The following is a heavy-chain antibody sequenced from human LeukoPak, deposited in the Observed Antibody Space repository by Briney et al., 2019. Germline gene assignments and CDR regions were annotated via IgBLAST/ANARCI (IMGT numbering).Heavy chain of an antibody. V-gene: IGHV1-18*01. CDR2: ISAYNGNT. Sequence: ASVKVSCKASGYTFTSYGISWVRQAPGQGLEWMGWISAYNGNTNYAQKLQGRVTMTTDTSTSTAYMELRSLRSDDTAVYYCARSLNGGDEASPGGYWGQGTLVTVSS. D-gene: IGHD2-21*02. J-gene: IGHJ4*02. CDR1: GYTFTSYG. CDR3: ARSLNGGDEASPGGY.